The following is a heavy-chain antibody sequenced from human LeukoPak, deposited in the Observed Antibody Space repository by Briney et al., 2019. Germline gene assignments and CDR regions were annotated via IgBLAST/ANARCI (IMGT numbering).Heavy chain of an antibody. V-gene: IGHV3-21*01. CDR3: ARAQYDSSGYYLGNWFDP. CDR2: ISRSSSYI. D-gene: IGHD3-22*01. Sequence: GGSLRLSCAASGFTFSSYSMNWVRQAPGKGLDWVSSISRSSSYIYYADSVKGRFTISRDNAKNSLYLQMNSLRAEDTAVYYCARAQYDSSGYYLGNWFDPWGQGTLVTVSS. CDR1: GFTFSSYS. J-gene: IGHJ5*02.